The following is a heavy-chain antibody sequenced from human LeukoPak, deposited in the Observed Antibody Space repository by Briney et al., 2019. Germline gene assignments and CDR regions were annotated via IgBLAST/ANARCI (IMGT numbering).Heavy chain of an antibody. CDR2: ISAYSGGT. CDR3: ARETDYGDYVLRPRCEWCFDY. D-gene: IGHD4-17*01. J-gene: IGHJ4*02. CDR1: GYKFNSYG. Sequence: ASVKVSCKASGYKFNSYGIAWVRQAPGQGLEWMGWISAYSGGTNFAQKFQGRVTMTRDMSTSTVYMELSSLRSEDTAVYYCARETDYGDYVLRPRCEWCFDYWGQGTLVTVSS. V-gene: IGHV1-18*01.